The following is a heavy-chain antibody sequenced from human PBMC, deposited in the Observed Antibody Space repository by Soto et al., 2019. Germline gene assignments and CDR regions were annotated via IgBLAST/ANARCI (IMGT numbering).Heavy chain of an antibody. D-gene: IGHD3-22*01. CDR1: GYSFTKYG. V-gene: IGHV5-51*01. CDR2: IYPGDSDT. CDR3: ARHIYYDSRVGYFDF. Sequence: GESLKISCKGSGYSFTKYGIGWVRQMPGKGLEWMGVIYPGDSDTICIPSFQGQVTISADKSTSTAYLQWSSLKASDTAMYYCARHIYYDSRVGYFDFWGQGALVTVSS. J-gene: IGHJ4*02.